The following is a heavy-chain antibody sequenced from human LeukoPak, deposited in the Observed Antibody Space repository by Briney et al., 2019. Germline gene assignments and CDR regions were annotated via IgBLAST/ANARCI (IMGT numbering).Heavy chain of an antibody. D-gene: IGHD6-13*01. CDR3: AREAPFGFSSWRRGEYYFDY. J-gene: IGHJ4*02. V-gene: IGHV4-59*01. CDR1: GGSISSYY. Sequence: PSETLSLXCTVSGGSISSYYWSWIRQPPGKGLEWIGYIYYSGSTNYNPSLKSRVTISVDTSKNQFSLKLSSVTAADTAVYYCAREAPFGFSSWRRGEYYFDYWGQGTLVTVSS. CDR2: IYYSGST.